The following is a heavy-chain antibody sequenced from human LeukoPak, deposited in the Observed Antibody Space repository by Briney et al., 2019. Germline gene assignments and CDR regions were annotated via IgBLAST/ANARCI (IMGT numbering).Heavy chain of an antibody. CDR3: ARGSPRLEYYYYGMDV. CDR1: GGSFSGYY. J-gene: IGHJ6*02. D-gene: IGHD3-3*01. V-gene: IGHV4-34*01. CDR2: INHSGST. Sequence: SETLSLTCAVYGGSFSGYYWSWIHQPPGKGLEWIGEINHSGSTNYNPSLKSRVTISVDTSKNQFSLKLSSVTAADTAVYYCARGSPRLEYYYYGMDVWGQGTTVTVSS.